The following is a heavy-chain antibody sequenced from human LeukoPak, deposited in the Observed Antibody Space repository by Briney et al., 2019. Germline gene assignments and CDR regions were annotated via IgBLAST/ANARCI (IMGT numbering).Heavy chain of an antibody. V-gene: IGHV6-1*01. D-gene: IGHD4-17*01. Sequence: SQTRSLTGGISGESVSSNRAAWNWTRQSPSRGLEWLGRPYYRIKGHNDYAVSVKRRITINPDTPKNHFSMQLNSLTPADMPVYFCARDYTGAYGDYFDFWGRGTLVSVSS. J-gene: IGHJ4*02. CDR1: GESVSSNRAA. CDR2: PYYRIKGHN. CDR3: ARDYTGAYGDYFDF.